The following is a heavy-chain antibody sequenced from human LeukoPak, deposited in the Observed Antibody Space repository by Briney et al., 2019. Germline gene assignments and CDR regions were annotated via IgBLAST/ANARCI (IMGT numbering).Heavy chain of an antibody. V-gene: IGHV4-61*02. J-gene: IGHJ4*02. Sequence: SETLSLTCTVSGGSISSGSYYWSWIRQPAGKGLEWIGRIYTSGSTNYNPSLKSRVTISVDTSKNQFSLKLSSVTAADTAVYYCARDSVHNFWSGYYLDYWGQGTLVTVSS. D-gene: IGHD3-3*01. CDR2: IYTSGST. CDR3: ARDSVHNFWSGYYLDY. CDR1: GGSISSGSYY.